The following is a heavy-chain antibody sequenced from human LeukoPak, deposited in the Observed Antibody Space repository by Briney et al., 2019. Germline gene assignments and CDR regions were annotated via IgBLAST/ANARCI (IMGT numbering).Heavy chain of an antibody. CDR3: AKSAFEGFVVVPAALWSFDL. J-gene: IGHJ2*01. Sequence: GGSLRLSCAASGFIFSSYSMNWVRQAPGKGLEWVAVISYDGSNKYYADSVKGRFTVSRDNSKNTLFLQISSLRGDDTALYYCAKSAFEGFVVVPAALWSFDLWGRGTLVTVSS. V-gene: IGHV3-30*18. CDR1: GFIFSSYS. D-gene: IGHD2-2*01. CDR2: ISYDGSNK.